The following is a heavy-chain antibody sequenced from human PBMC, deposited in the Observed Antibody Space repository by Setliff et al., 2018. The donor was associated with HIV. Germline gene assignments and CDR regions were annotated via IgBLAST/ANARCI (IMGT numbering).Heavy chain of an antibody. J-gene: IGHJ4*02. V-gene: IGHV4-30-4*01. CDR2: VYFSGSA. CDR1: GDSISSGNFF. Sequence: LSLTCTVSGDSISSGNFFWSWIRQSPGKGLEWIGYVYFSGSATHNPSLKSPVSISVDTSKNQFYLTLSSVTAADTAVYYCARGRVFCNGDSCYHFDFWGQGILVTVSS. D-gene: IGHD2-15*01. CDR3: ARGRVFCNGDSCYHFDF.